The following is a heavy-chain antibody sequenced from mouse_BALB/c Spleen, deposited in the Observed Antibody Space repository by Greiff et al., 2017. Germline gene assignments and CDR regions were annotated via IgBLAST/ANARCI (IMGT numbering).Heavy chain of an antibody. CDR3: ARVRDYDWGRAMDY. Sequence: EVMLVESGGGLVKPGGSLKLSCAASGFTFSDYYMYWVRQTPEKRLEWVATISDGGSYTYYPDSVKGRFTISRDNAKNNLYLQMSSLKSEDTAMYYCARVRDYDWGRAMDYWGQGTSVTVSS. D-gene: IGHD2-4*01. J-gene: IGHJ4*01. CDR1: GFTFSDYY. CDR2: ISDGGSYT. V-gene: IGHV5-4*02.